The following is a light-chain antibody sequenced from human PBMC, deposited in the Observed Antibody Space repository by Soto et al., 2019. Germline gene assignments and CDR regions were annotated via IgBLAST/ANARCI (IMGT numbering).Light chain of an antibody. CDR2: GAS. J-gene: IGKJ1*01. Sequence: RVCTEAPGTVSLSPGKTPTLSCRASQSVSRSYLAWYQQKPGQAPRPVIYGASPRATGIPARFSGSGSGTEFTLAISRLQSEDFAVYYCQQYNHRPSFGQGTQLDIK. CDR1: QSVSRSY. CDR3: QQYNHRPS. V-gene: IGKV3-15*01.